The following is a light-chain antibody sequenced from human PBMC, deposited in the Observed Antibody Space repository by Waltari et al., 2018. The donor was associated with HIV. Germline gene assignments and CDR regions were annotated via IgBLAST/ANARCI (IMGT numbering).Light chain of an antibody. CDR1: QSVGNN. Sequence: IVMTQSPATLSLSPGERATLSCRASQSVGNNLAWYQQKPGQAPRLLVYGASTRATGIPARFSGSASGTDFTLTISTLESEDFAVYYCQQYNNWPPLTFGGGTKVEI. CDR3: QQYNNWPPLT. J-gene: IGKJ4*01. V-gene: IGKV3-15*01. CDR2: GAS.